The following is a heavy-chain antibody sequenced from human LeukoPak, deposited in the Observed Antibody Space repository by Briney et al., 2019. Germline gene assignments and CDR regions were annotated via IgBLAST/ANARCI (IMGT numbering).Heavy chain of an antibody. J-gene: IGHJ3*02. D-gene: IGHD3-16*02. CDR3: ARGPPSYDYVWGSYRYFNAFDI. Sequence: SETLSLTCAVYGGSFSGYYWSWIRQPPGKGLEWIGEINHSGSTNYNPSLKSRVTIPVDTSKNQFSLKLSSVTAADTAVYYCARGPPSYDYVWGSYRYFNAFDIWGQGTMVTVSS. V-gene: IGHV4-34*01. CDR1: GGSFSGYY. CDR2: INHSGST.